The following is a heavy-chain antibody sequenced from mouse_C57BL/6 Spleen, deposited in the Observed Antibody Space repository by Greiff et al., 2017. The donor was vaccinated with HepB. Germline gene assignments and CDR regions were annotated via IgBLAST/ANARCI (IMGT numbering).Heavy chain of an antibody. Sequence: VQLQQSGPELVKPGASVKMSCKASGYTFTDYNMHWVKQSHGKSLEWIGYINPNNGGTSYNQKFKGKATLTVNKSSSTAYMELRSLTSEDSAVYYCARASYYGSSFYPFYYAMDYWGQGTSVTVSS. CDR1: GYTFTDYN. CDR2: INPNNGGT. D-gene: IGHD1-1*01. J-gene: IGHJ4*01. CDR3: ARASYYGSSFYPFYYAMDY. V-gene: IGHV1-22*01.